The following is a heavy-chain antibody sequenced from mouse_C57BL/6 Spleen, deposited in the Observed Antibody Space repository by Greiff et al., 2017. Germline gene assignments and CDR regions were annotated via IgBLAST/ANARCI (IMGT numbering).Heavy chain of an antibody. J-gene: IGHJ2*01. CDR2: IDPSDSYT. D-gene: IGHD4-1*01. CDR1: GYTFTSYW. Sequence: QVQLQQPGAELVMPGASVKLSCKASGYTFTSYWMHWVKQRPGQGLEWIGEIDPSDSYTNYNQKFKGNSTLTVDKSSSTAYMQLSSLASEDSAVYYSAKAGYYFDYWGQGTTLTVSS. V-gene: IGHV1-69*01. CDR3: AKAGYYFDY.